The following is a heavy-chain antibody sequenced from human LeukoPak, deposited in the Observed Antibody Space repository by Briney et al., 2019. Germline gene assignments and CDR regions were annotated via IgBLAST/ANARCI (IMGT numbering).Heavy chain of an antibody. D-gene: IGHD2/OR15-2a*01. V-gene: IGHV3-74*01. CDR3: VSFYETY. J-gene: IGHJ4*02. Sequence: PGGSLRLSCAASGNYWMHWVRLAPEKGLVWVSHINSDGSWTSYADSVKGRFTISKDNAKNTVYLQMNNLRAEDTAVYYCVSFYETYWGRGTLVTVSS. CDR2: INSDGSWT. CDR1: GNYW.